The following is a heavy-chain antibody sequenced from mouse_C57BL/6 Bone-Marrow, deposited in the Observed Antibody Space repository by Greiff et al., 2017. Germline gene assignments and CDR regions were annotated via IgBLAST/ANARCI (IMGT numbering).Heavy chain of an antibody. Sequence: EVQGVESGGDLVKPGASLKLSCEASGFTFSSYGMSWVRQTPDKRLAWVATISTGGSYTYYPDSVKGKFTVSGDNAKNSLYLQMSSLKSEDTAVYFCARHGSSLRPFAYWGQGTLVTVSA. J-gene: IGHJ3*01. V-gene: IGHV5-6*01. CDR2: ISTGGSYT. CDR3: ARHGSSLRPFAY. CDR1: GFTFSSYG.